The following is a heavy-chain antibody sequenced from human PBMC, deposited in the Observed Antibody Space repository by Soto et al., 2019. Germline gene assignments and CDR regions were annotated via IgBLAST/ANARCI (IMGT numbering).Heavy chain of an antibody. CDR2: ISYDGSNK. V-gene: IGHV3-30-3*01. Sequence: QVQLVESGGGVVQPGRSLRLSCAASGFTFSSYAMHWVRQAPGKGLEWVAVISYDGSNKYYADSVKGRFTISRDNSKNTLYLQMNSLRAEDTAVYYCARQLYGDYAFDYWGQGTLFTVSS. CDR1: GFTFSSYA. J-gene: IGHJ4*02. D-gene: IGHD4-17*01. CDR3: ARQLYGDYAFDY.